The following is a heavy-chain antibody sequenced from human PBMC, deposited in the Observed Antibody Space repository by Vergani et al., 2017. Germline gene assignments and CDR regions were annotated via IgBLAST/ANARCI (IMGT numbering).Heavy chain of an antibody. CDR2: TSYDGTNK. CDR3: ARVFLEGSGWWYFDL. D-gene: IGHD2-15*01. J-gene: IGHJ2*01. Sequence: VQLVESGGGVVQPGRSLRLSCAASGFIFSSYGIHWVRQAPGKGLEWVAVTSYDGTNKYYADSVKGRFTISRDNSKNTLYLQMNSLRVEDTAVYYCARVFLEGSGWWYFDLWGRGTLVTVSS. CDR1: GFIFSSYG. V-gene: IGHV3-30*03.